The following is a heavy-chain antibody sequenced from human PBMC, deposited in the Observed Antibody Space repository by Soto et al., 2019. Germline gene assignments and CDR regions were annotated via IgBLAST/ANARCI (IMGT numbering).Heavy chain of an antibody. D-gene: IGHD3-10*01. Sequence: PGGSLRLSCAASGFTFSSYAMSWVRQAPGKGLEWVSAISGSGGSTYYADSVKGRFTISRDNSKNTLYLQMNSLRAEDTAVYYCAKVALLWFGELIQSNWFDPWGQGTLVTVSS. CDR2: ISGSGGST. CDR3: AKVALLWFGELIQSNWFDP. CDR1: GFTFSSYA. J-gene: IGHJ5*02. V-gene: IGHV3-23*01.